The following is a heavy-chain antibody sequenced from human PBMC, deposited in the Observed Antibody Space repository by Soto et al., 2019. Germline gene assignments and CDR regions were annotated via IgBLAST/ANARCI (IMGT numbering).Heavy chain of an antibody. CDR2: ISAYNGNT. CDR3: ARAPANYGSGSYYNY. J-gene: IGHJ4*02. Sequence: ASVKVSCKASGYTFTSYGISWVRQAPGQGLEWMGWISAYNGNTNYAQKLQGRVTMTTDTSTSTAYMELRSLRSDDTAVYYCARAPANYGSGSYYNYWGQGTLVTVSS. CDR1: GYTFTSYG. D-gene: IGHD3-10*01. V-gene: IGHV1-18*01.